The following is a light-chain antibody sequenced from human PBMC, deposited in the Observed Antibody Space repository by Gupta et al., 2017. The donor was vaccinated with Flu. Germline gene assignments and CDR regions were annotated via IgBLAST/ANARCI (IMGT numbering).Light chain of an antibody. CDR3: QQEGDSPYA. CDR1: QSVRRNS. J-gene: IGKJ2*01. CDR2: DVS. Sequence: EIVLTQSPATLSLSPGERATLSCRASQSVRRNSLAWYQQKPGQPPRLLMYDVSTRATGMPDRFSGSGSETDFTLTINGLEPEDLAVYYCQQEGDSPYAFGQGTRLEI. V-gene: IGKV3-20*01.